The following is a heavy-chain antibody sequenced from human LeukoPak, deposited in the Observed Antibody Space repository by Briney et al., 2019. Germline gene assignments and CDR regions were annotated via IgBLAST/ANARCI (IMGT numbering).Heavy chain of an antibody. J-gene: IGHJ4*02. CDR3: AKVPSPPAMVDY. CDR1: GFTFSSYA. D-gene: IGHD5-18*01. CDR2: ISGSGGST. Sequence: GGSLRLSCAASGFTFSSYAMSWVRQAPGKGLEWVSAISGSGGSTYYADSVKGRFTISGDNSKNPLYLQMNSLRAEDTAVYYCAKVPSPPAMVDYWGQGTLVTVSS. V-gene: IGHV3-23*01.